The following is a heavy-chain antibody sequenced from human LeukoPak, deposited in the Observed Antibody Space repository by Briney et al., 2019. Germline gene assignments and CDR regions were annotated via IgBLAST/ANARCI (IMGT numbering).Heavy chain of an antibody. CDR3: ARRDAANSKGLDF. D-gene: IGHD4/OR15-4a*01. Sequence: PGGSLRLPCAASGFPFSHSAMSWVRQAPGKGLECVSAIGGRADTTYYADSVKGRFTISRDNAKDTLYLQMNSLRADDTAVYYCARRDAANSKGLDFWGQGTLVTVSS. V-gene: IGHV3-23*01. J-gene: IGHJ4*02. CDR1: GFPFSHSA. CDR2: IGGRADTT.